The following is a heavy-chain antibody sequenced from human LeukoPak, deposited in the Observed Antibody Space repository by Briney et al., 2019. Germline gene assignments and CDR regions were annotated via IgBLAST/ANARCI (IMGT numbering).Heavy chain of an antibody. V-gene: IGHV3-23*01. J-gene: IGHJ4*02. CDR3: AKVRDGYNYEFDY. CDR2: VSGSGGST. D-gene: IGHD5-24*01. Sequence: GGSLRLSCAASGFTFSSYAMSWVRQAPGKGLEWVSAVSGSGGSTYYADSVKGRYTISRDNSKNTLYLQMNSLRAEDTAVYYCAKVRDGYNYEFDYWGQGTLVTVSS. CDR1: GFTFSSYA.